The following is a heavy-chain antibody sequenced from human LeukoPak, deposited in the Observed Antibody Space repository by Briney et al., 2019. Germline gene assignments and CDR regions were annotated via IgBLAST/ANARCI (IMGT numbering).Heavy chain of an antibody. CDR3: AKDFAIFGVVTILYYFDY. Sequence: GGSLRLSCAASGFTFSSYGMHWVRQAPGKGLEWVAFIRYDGSNKYYADSVKGRFTISRDNSKNTLYLQMNSLRAEDTAVYYCAKDFAIFGVVTILYYFDYWGQGTLVTVSS. V-gene: IGHV3-30*02. J-gene: IGHJ4*02. D-gene: IGHD3-3*01. CDR2: IRYDGSNK. CDR1: GFTFSSYG.